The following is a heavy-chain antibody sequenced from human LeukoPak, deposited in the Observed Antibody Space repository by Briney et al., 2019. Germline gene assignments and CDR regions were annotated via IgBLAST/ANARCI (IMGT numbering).Heavy chain of an antibody. D-gene: IGHD2-15*01. V-gene: IGHV1-18*01. CDR2: ISAYNGNR. J-gene: IGHJ4*02. Sequence: GASVKVSCKASGYIFTSYGISWVRQAPGQGLEWMGWISAYNGNRNYAQKFQGRVTMTTDTSTSTANMELRSLRSDDAAVYYCARDRRSYCSGANCDSGTDYWGQGTLVTVSS. CDR1: GYIFTSYG. CDR3: ARDRRSYCSGANCDSGTDY.